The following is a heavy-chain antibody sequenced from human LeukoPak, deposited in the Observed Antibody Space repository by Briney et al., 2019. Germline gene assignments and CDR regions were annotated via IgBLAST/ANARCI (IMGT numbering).Heavy chain of an antibody. D-gene: IGHD4-17*01. CDR1: GYTFTSYT. CDR2: INTNTGTP. V-gene: IGHV7-4-1*02. CDR3: TRVSRGDYTDLDY. Sequence: GASVKVSCKASGYTFTSYTVNWVRQAPGQGLEWMGWINTNTGTPMYAQGFTGRFVFSLDTSVSTAYLQISSLKAEDTAVYYCTRVSRGDYTDLDYWGQGTLVTVSS. J-gene: IGHJ4*02.